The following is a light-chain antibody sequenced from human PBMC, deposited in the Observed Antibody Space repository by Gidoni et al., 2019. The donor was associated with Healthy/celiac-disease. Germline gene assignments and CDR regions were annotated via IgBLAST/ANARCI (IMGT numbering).Light chain of an antibody. CDR2: GAS. V-gene: IGKV3-20*01. J-gene: IGKJ1*01. Sequence: EIVLTQSPGTLSLSPGERATLSCRASQSVSSSYLAWYQQKPGQAPRLLIYGASSRATGIPDRFSGSGSGTAFTLTISRLEPEDFAVYSCQQYGSSPRTFGQXTKVEIK. CDR3: QQYGSSPRT. CDR1: QSVSSSY.